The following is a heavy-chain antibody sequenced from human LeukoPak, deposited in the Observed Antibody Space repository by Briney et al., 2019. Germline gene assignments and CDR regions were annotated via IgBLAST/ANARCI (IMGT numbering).Heavy chain of an antibody. J-gene: IGHJ4*02. CDR2: INHSGST. CDR3: SMDSSGYYYTASDY. Sequence: PSETLSLTCAVYGGSFSGYYWSWIRQPPGKGLEWIGEINHSGSTNYNPSLKSRVPISVDTSKNQFSLKLSSVTAADTAVYYCSMDSSGYYYTASDYWGQGTLVTVSS. CDR1: GGSFSGYY. V-gene: IGHV4-34*01. D-gene: IGHD3-22*01.